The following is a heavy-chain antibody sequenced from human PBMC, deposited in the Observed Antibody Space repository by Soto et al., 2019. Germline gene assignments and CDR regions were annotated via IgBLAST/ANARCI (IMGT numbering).Heavy chain of an antibody. J-gene: IGHJ6*02. D-gene: IGHD3-16*01. CDR2: IYYSGST. CDR1: GGSISSYY. CDR3: ARCRGGDYYYGMDV. Sequence: SETLSLTCTASGGSISSYYWSWIRQPPGKGLEWIGYIYYSGSTNYNPSLKSRVTISVDTSKNQFSLKLSSVTAADTAVYYCARCRGGDYYYGMDVWGQGTTVTVSS. V-gene: IGHV4-59*01.